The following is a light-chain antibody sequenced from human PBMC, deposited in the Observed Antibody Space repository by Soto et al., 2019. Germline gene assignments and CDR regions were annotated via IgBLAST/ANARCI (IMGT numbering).Light chain of an antibody. J-gene: IGKJ3*01. CDR2: DAS. CDR1: QRISRY. V-gene: IGKV1-5*01. CDR3: QYYRAPSS. Sequence: DIEMAQSPSTLAASVGGRFTISFRASQRISRYFAWYQQKPGEAPNLLIYDASSLQSGVPSRFSGSGSATEFSLSITRLQPDAFATYYCQYYRAPSSFGPGTKVDI.